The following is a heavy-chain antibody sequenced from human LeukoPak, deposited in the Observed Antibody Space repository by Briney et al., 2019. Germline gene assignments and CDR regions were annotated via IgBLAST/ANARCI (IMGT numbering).Heavy chain of an antibody. D-gene: IGHD4-23*01. CDR2: MNPNSGNT. V-gene: IGHV1-8*01. Sequence: ASAKVSCKASGYTFTSYDINWVRQATGQGLEWMGWMNPNSGNTGYAQKFQGRVTMTRNTSISTAYMELSSLRSEDTAVYYCARGRRWSNNWFDPWGQGTLVTVSS. J-gene: IGHJ5*02. CDR3: ARGRRWSNNWFDP. CDR1: GYTFTSYD.